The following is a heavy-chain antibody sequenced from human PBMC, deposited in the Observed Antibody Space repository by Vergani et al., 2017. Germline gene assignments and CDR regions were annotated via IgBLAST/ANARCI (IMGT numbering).Heavy chain of an antibody. CDR1: GFTFSHYS. CDR3: VRDYNYGFDY. D-gene: IGHD5-18*01. CDR2: ISGNNDDV. Sequence: EVQMVESGGGLVKPGGSLRLSCVASGFTFSHYSMNWVRQAPGKGLEWVSSISGNNDDVYYADSVKGRFTISRDNAKNSLYLDMSSLRADDTAVYFCVRDYNYGFDYWGPGTLVTVSP. V-gene: IGHV3-21*01. J-gene: IGHJ4*02.